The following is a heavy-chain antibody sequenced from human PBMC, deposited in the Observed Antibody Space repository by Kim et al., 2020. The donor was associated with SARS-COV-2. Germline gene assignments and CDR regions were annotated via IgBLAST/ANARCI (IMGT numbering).Heavy chain of an antibody. V-gene: IGHV3-23*01. CDR3: AKVSPYYPDAFDI. D-gene: IGHD1-26*01. J-gene: IGHJ3*02. Sequence: ADSGKGRFTISRDNSKNTLYLQMNSLRAEDTAVYYCAKVSPYYPDAFDIWGQGTMVTVSS.